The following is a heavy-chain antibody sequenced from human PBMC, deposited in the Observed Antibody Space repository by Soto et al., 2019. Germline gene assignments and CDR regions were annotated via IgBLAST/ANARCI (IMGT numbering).Heavy chain of an antibody. J-gene: IGHJ4*02. V-gene: IGHV5-51*01. CDR2: IYPGDSDT. Sequence: GESLKISCKGSGYSFTSYWIGWVRQMPGKGREWMGIIYPGDSDTRYSPSFQGQVTISADKSISTAYLQWSSLKASDTAMYYCARLVNVEDIVVVVAATPHYWGQGTLVTVSS. D-gene: IGHD2-15*01. CDR3: ARLVNVEDIVVVVAATPHY. CDR1: GYSFTSYW.